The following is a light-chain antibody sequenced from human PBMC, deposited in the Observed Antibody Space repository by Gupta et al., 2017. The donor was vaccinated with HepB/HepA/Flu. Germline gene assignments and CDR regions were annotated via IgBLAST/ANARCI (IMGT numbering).Light chain of an antibody. V-gene: IGLV2-14*01. CDR2: DVS. J-gene: IGLJ3*02. Sequence: QSALTQPASVSGSPGQSITISCTGTSSDIGTYNSVSWYQQYPGRAPKRIRCDVSNRPSGVSHRFAGSRSGKKASLTISGLKAEDEGDDECCSFTGTSTGWVFGGGTKLTVL. CDR1: SSDIGTYNS. CDR3: CSFTGTSTGWV.